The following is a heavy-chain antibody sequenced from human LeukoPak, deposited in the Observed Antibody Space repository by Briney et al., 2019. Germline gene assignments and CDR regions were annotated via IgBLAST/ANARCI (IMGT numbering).Heavy chain of an antibody. CDR3: ARDLDGYRSGNGA. CDR1: GFTFSNYW. D-gene: IGHD5-12*01. Sequence: PGGSLSLSCAASGFTFSNYWMHWLRQAPGKGLVGVSRINTDGSSTGYADSVKGRFTISRDNAKNTLYLQMNSLRAEDTAVYYCARDLDGYRSGNGAWGQGTLVTVSS. CDR2: INTDGSST. J-gene: IGHJ5*02. V-gene: IGHV3-74*01.